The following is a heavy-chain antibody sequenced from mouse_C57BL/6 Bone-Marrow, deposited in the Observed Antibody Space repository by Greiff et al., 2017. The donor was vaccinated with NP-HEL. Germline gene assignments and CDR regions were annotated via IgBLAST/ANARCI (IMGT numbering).Heavy chain of an antibody. Sequence: QVQLQQPGAELVKPGASVKMSCKASGYTFTSYWITWVKQRPGQGLEWIGDIYPGSGSTNYNEKFKSKATLTVDTSSSTAYMQRSRLTCEDSAVDYGARWGWYYYAMDYWGQGTAVTVSS. V-gene: IGHV1-55*01. CDR1: GYTFTSYW. CDR2: IYPGSGST. CDR3: ARWGWYYYAMDY. J-gene: IGHJ4*01. D-gene: IGHD2-3*01.